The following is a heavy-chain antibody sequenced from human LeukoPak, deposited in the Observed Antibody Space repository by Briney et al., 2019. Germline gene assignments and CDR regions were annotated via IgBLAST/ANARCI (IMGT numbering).Heavy chain of an antibody. CDR1: RFTFSSYS. V-gene: IGHV3-48*02. D-gene: IGHD3-10*01. CDR3: ARGDYYGSGSHTYFYYYYYGMDV. J-gene: IGHJ6*02. Sequence: GGSLRLSCAASRFTFSSYSMNWVRQAPGKGLEWVSYISSSSGTIYYADSVKGRFTISRDNAKNSLYLQMNSLRDEDTAVYYCARGDYYGSGSHTYFYYYYYGMDVWGQGTTVTVSS. CDR2: ISSSSGTI.